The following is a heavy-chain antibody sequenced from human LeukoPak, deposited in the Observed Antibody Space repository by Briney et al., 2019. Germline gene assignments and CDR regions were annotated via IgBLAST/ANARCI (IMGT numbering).Heavy chain of an antibody. CDR2: INSKSDGGTT. J-gene: IGHJ3*02. CDR3: TRDRYYDFWSGYYRAFHI. D-gene: IGHD3-3*01. CDR1: GFTFSNAW. V-gene: IGHV3-15*01. Sequence: PGGSLRLSCAASGFTFSNAWMSWVRQAPGKGLEWVGRINSKSDGGTTDYAAPVKGRFTIARDDSNNTLYLQMNSLKTEDTAVYYCTRDRYYDFWSGYYRAFHIWGQGTMVTVSS.